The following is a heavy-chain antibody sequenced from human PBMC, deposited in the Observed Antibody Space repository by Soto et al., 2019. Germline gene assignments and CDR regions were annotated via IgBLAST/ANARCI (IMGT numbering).Heavy chain of an antibody. V-gene: IGHV1-3*01. CDR2: INAGNGNT. CDR3: ARDSLFSYDSSGYYN. CDR1: GYTFTSYA. J-gene: IGHJ4*02. Sequence: QVQLVQSGAEVKKPGASVKVSCKASGYTFTSYAMHWVRQAPGQRLEWMGWINAGNGNTKYSQKFQGRVTITRDTSASTAYMELSSLRSEDTAAYYCARDSLFSYDSSGYYNWGQGTLVTVSS. D-gene: IGHD3-22*01.